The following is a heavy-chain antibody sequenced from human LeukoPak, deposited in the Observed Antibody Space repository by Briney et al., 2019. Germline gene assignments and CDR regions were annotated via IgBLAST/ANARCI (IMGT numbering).Heavy chain of an antibody. Sequence: PGGSLRLSCAASGFTFSSYSMNWVRQAPGKGLEWVSYISSSSSTIYYADSVKGRFIISRDNSESTLYLQMNRLRAEDTALYYCAKVWKGNYYDYWGQGTLVTVSS. CDR2: ISSSSSTI. CDR1: GFTFSSYS. CDR3: AKVWKGNYYDY. D-gene: IGHD1-1*01. V-gene: IGHV3-48*01. J-gene: IGHJ4*02.